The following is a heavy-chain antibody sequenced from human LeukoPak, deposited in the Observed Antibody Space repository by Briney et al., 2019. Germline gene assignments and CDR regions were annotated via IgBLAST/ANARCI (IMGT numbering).Heavy chain of an antibody. CDR2: IKSKTDGGTT. CDR3: TTDRDIVVVPAASYYYGMDV. D-gene: IGHD2-2*01. J-gene: IGHJ6*02. V-gene: IGHV3-15*07. Sequence: TGGSLRLSCAASGFSFSDAWMNWVRQAPGKGLEWVGRIKSKTDGGTTDYAAPVKGRFTISRDDSKNTLYLQMNSLKTEDTAVYYCTTDRDIVVVPAASYYYGMDVWGQGTTVTVSS. CDR1: GFSFSDAW.